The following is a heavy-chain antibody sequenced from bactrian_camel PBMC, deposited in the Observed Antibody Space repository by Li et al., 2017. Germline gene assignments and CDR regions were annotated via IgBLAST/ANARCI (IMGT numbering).Heavy chain of an antibody. D-gene: IGHD1*01. V-gene: IGHV3S6*01. Sequence: VQLVESGGGSVQAGGSLRLSCIGSRSSLSSFCMGWFRQAPGKEREYVATIYNDSNVPLYADSVKDRFTVSRDDAQNTLYLQMNSLKPEDTAMYYCAARSVGWCPLFEHWLGKRAYTPGGYFANWGQGTQVTVS. CDR1: RSSLSSFC. CDR3: AARSVGWCPLFEHWLGKRAYTPGGYFAN. J-gene: IGHJ6*01. CDR2: IYNDSNVP.